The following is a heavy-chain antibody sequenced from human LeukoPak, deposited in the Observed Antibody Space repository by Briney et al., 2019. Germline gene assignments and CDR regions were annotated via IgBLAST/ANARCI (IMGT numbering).Heavy chain of an antibody. J-gene: IGHJ6*02. CDR2: IFYSGST. D-gene: IGHD2-2*01. V-gene: IGHV4-59*01. Sequence: SETLSLTCTVSGGSISSYYWSWIRQPPGKGLEWIGYIFYSGSTNYNPSLKSRVTISVDTSKNQFSLKLSSVTAADTAVYYCARAIPAAIDYYYGMDVWGQGTTVTVSS. CDR3: ARAIPAAIDYYYGMDV. CDR1: GGSISSYY.